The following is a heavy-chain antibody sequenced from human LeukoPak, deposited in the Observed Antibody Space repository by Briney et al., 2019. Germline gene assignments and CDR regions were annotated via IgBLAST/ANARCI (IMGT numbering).Heavy chain of an antibody. CDR3: AKHRFLEWIFWFDP. CDR1: GFTFSSYA. CDR2: ISGSGGST. Sequence: AGGSLRLSCAASGFTFSSYAMSWVRQAPGKGLEWVSAISGSGGSTYYADSVKGRFTISRDNSKNTLYLQMNSLRAEDTAVYYCAKHRFLEWIFWFDPWGQGTLVTVSS. J-gene: IGHJ5*02. D-gene: IGHD3-3*01. V-gene: IGHV3-23*01.